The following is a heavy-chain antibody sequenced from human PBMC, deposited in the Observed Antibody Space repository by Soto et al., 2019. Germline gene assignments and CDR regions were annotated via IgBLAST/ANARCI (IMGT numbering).Heavy chain of an antibody. Sequence: EVQLLESGGGLTQPGGSLRLSCEASGFTFSTYAMAWVRQAPGKGLDWVSAITDSGASTYYPDSVKGRFTISRDNSKNTLYLQMDSLRVEDTAVYYCATSRAYYDYWGQGTVVTVSS. D-gene: IGHD3-22*01. CDR2: ITDSGAST. V-gene: IGHV3-23*01. CDR1: GFTFSTYA. J-gene: IGHJ4*02. CDR3: ATSRAYYDY.